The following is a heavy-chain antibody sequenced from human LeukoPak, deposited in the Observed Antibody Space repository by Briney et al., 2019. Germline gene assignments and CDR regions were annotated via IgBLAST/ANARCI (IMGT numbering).Heavy chain of an antibody. CDR1: GGSFSGYY. J-gene: IGHJ6*03. V-gene: IGHV4-34*01. CDR3: AGVGERYCSSTSCYLDYYYMDV. D-gene: IGHD2-2*01. CDR2: INHSGST. Sequence: SETLSLTCAVYGGSFSGYYWSWIRQPPGKGLEWIGEINHSGSTNYNPSLKSRVTISVDTSKNQFSLKLSSVTAADTAVYYCAGVGERYCSSTSCYLDYYYMDVWGKGTTVTVSS.